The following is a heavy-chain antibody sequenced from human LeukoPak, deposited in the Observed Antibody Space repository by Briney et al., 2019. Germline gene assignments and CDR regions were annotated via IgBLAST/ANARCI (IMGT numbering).Heavy chain of an antibody. CDR3: AKMSASTTLVTGGLDY. J-gene: IGHJ4*02. V-gene: IGHV3-23*01. D-gene: IGHD5-18*01. Sequence: GGSLRLSCAASGFTFSSYAMSWVRQTPGKGLEWVSVISGSGGSSYYADSVKGRFTISRDNSRNTLYLQMNSLRAEDTAVYYCAKMSASTTLVTGGLDYWGQGTLVTVSS. CDR2: ISGSGGSS. CDR1: GFTFSSYA.